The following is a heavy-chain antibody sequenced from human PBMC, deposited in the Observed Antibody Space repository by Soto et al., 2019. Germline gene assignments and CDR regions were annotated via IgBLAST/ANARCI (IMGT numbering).Heavy chain of an antibody. J-gene: IGHJ4*02. CDR2: IYWNDDK. V-gene: IGHV2-5*01. CDR3: AHGIVVVTAMQLYYFDY. D-gene: IGHD2-21*02. Sequence: GLDLEWLALIYWNDDKRYSPSLKSRLTITKDTSKNQVVLTMTNMDPVDTATYYCAHGIVVVTAMQLYYFDYWGQGTLVTVSS.